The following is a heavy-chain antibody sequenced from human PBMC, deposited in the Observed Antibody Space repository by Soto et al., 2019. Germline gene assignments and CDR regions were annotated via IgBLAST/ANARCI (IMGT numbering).Heavy chain of an antibody. CDR2: VSYSGTT. CDR3: ARADPDASVGY. Sequence: SETLSLTCTVSGGSIDSGDYYWSWIRQPPGKGLEWIGYVSYSGTTNYNPFLKSRVTFSADTSKNQFSLKMNSMIAADTAVYYCARADPDASVGYWGQGTLVTVSS. D-gene: IGHD2-15*01. V-gene: IGHV4-61*08. J-gene: IGHJ4*02. CDR1: GGSIDSGDYY.